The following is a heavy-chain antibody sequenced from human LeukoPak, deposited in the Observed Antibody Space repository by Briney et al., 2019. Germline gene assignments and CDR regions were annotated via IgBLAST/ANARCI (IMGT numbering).Heavy chain of an antibody. J-gene: IGHJ3*02. CDR3: ARAGPHIVVETSGGMNGFDI. CDR1: GFTFTDYY. D-gene: IGHD2-21*02. V-gene: IGHV3-11*04. CDR2: ISGSGNTK. Sequence: PGGSLRLSCAASGFTFTDYYMTWIRQAPGKVLEWISYISGSGNTKYYADSVKGRFTISRDNAKNSLYLQMNSLRGEDTAVYYCARAGPHIVVETSGGMNGFDIWGQGTMVTFS.